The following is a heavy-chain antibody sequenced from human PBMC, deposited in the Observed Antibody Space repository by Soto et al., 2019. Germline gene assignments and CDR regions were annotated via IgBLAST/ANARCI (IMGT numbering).Heavy chain of an antibody. D-gene: IGHD6-19*01. Sequence: ASVKVSCKASGGTFSSYAISWVRQAPGQGLEWMGGIIPIFGTTNYAQKFQGRVTITADESTSTAYMELSSLRSEDTAVYYCARGGIAVAGPDFDYWGQGTLVTVSS. J-gene: IGHJ4*02. CDR2: IIPIFGTT. V-gene: IGHV1-69*13. CDR3: ARGGIAVAGPDFDY. CDR1: GGTFSSYA.